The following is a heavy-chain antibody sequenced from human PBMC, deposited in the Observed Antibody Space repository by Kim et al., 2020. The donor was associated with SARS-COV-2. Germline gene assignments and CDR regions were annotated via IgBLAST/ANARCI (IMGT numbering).Heavy chain of an antibody. V-gene: IGHV4-34*01. CDR2: INHSGST. Sequence: SETLSLTCAVYGGSFSGYYWSWIRQPPGKGLEWIGEINHSGSTNYNPSLKSRVTISVDTSKNQFSLKLSSVTAADTAVYYCTAAYSHYYGSGSYCDYWGQGTLVTVSS. CDR3: TAAYSHYYGSGSYCDY. CDR1: GGSFSGYY. J-gene: IGHJ4*02. D-gene: IGHD3-10*01.